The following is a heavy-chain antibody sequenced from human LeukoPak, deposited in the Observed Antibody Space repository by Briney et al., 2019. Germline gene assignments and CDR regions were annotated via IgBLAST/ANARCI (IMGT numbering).Heavy chain of an antibody. Sequence: AGGSLRLSCAASGFIVRDYWMNWVRQAPGQGLEWLANIKQDGGARYYVGSVKGRFTISSDSAKSLVHLQMDSLRAEDTATYYCARGYNGGSDYWGQGTLVTVSS. V-gene: IGHV3-7*01. J-gene: IGHJ4*02. CDR3: ARGYNGGSDY. CDR2: IKQDGGAR. D-gene: IGHD3-16*01. CDR1: GFIVRDYW.